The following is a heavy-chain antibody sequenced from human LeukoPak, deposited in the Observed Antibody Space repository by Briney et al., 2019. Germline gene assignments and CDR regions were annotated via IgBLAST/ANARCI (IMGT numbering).Heavy chain of an antibody. Sequence: PGGSLRFSCAASGFTFSGYAMSWVRQAPGKGLEWVSAISGSGGSTYYADSVKGRFTISRDNSKNTLYLQMNSLRAEDTAVYYCAKGLLGWEPNDAFDIWGQGTMVTVSS. CDR2: ISGSGGST. J-gene: IGHJ3*02. CDR3: AKGLLGWEPNDAFDI. D-gene: IGHD1-26*01. CDR1: GFTFSGYA. V-gene: IGHV3-23*01.